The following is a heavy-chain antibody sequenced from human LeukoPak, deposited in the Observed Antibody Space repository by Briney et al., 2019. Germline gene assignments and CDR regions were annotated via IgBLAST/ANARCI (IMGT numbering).Heavy chain of an antibody. D-gene: IGHD4-11*01. Sequence: SVKVSCKASGFSFTTSAVQWVRQARGQRLEWIGWIVVGSGNTNYAQKLQERVTITRDMSSSTAYLELSSLSSEDTAVYFCAADLPYSNYGPLDFWGQGTLVTVSS. CDR1: GFSFTTSA. CDR3: AADLPYSNYGPLDF. CDR2: IVVGSGNT. J-gene: IGHJ4*02. V-gene: IGHV1-58*01.